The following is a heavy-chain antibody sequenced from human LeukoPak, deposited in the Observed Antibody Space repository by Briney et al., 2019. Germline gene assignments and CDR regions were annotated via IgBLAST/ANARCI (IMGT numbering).Heavy chain of an antibody. V-gene: IGHV1-18*01. CDR3: ARDCSSTSCRYYYYYYGMDV. D-gene: IGHD2-2*01. J-gene: IGHJ6*02. CDR2: SSAYNGNT. CDR1: GYTFTSYG. Sequence: ASVKVSCKASGYTFTSYGISWVRQAPGQGLEWMGWSSAYNGNTNYAQKLQGRVTMTTDTSTSTAYMELRSLRSDDTAVYYCARDCSSTSCRYYYYYYGMDVWGQGTTVTVSS.